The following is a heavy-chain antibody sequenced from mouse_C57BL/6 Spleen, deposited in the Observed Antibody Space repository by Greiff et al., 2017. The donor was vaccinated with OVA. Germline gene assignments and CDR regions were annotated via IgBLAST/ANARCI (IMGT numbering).Heavy chain of an antibody. CDR1: GFSLTSYG. V-gene: IGHV2-2*01. J-gene: IGHJ4*01. D-gene: IGHD1-1*01. CDR3: ASSPYYYGSRNYAMDY. Sequence: VKLVESGPGLVQPSQSLSITCTVSGFSLTSYGVHWVRQSPGKGLEWLGVIWSGGSTDYNAAFISRLSISKDNSKSQVFFKMNSLQADDTAIYYCASSPYYYGSRNYAMDYWGQGTSVTVSS. CDR2: IWSGGST.